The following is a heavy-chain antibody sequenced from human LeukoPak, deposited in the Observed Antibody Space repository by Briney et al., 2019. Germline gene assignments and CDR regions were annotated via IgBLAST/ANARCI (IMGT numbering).Heavy chain of an antibody. Sequence: ASVKVSCKASGYTFTSYYMHWVRQAPGQGLEWMGIINPSGGSTSYAQKFQGRVTMTRDMSTSTVYMELSSLRSEDTAVYYCARDRYCGGDCYSYYFDYWGQGTLVTVSS. CDR3: ARDRYCGGDCYSYYFDY. V-gene: IGHV1-46*01. J-gene: IGHJ4*02. CDR1: GYTFTSYY. CDR2: INPSGGST. D-gene: IGHD2-21*02.